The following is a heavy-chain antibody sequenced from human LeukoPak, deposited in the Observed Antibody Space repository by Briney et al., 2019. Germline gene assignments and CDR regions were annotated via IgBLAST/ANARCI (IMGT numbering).Heavy chain of an antibody. CDR1: GFSVSTNY. CDR2: MYSGGAI. CDR3: ARYSFQFTNSPLYHDAFDI. Sequence: PGGSLRLSCAASGFSVSTNYMAWGRQAPGKGLGWVSIMYSGGAIYYVDSVKGRFTLSRDTSKNTLFLQMNSLRAEDTAVYFCARYSFQFTNSPLYHDAFDIWGQGMMVTASS. J-gene: IGHJ3*02. V-gene: IGHV3-66*01. D-gene: IGHD2-2*01.